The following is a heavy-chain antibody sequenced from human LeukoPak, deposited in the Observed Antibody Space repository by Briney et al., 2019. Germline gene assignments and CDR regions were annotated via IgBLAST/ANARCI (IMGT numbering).Heavy chain of an antibody. D-gene: IGHD6-13*01. CDR2: IWYDGSNK. J-gene: IGHJ6*02. V-gene: IGHV3-33*01. Sequence: GGSLRLSCAASGFTFSSYGMHWVRQAPGKGLEWVAVIWYDGSNKYYADSVKGRFTISRDNSKNTLYLQMNSLRAEDTAVYYCARDHSAAAGTWWYYCYYGMDVWGQGTTVTVSS. CDR3: ARDHSAAAGTWWYYCYYGMDV. CDR1: GFTFSSYG.